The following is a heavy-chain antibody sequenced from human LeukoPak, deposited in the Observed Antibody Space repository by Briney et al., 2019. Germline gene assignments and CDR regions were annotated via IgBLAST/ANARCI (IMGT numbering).Heavy chain of an antibody. CDR1: GGSISSSSYY. CDR2: IYYSGST. CDR3: ARDYKALPTWIQLWTTHDAFDI. Sequence: PSETLSLTCTVSGGSISSSSYYWGWIRQPPGKGLEWIGSIYYSGSTYYNPSLKSRVTISVDTSKNQFSLKLSSVTAADTAVYYCARDYKALPTWIQLWTTHDAFDIWGQGTMVTVSS. J-gene: IGHJ3*02. D-gene: IGHD5-18*01. V-gene: IGHV4-39*07.